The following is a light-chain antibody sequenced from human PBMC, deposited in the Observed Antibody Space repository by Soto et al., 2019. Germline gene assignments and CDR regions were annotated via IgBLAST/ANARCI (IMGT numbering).Light chain of an antibody. V-gene: IGKV1-39*01. CDR1: QNIIFY. Sequence: DIQMTQSPSSLSASVGDRVTITCRASQNIIFYLNWYQQKIGKAPKLLIYDASNRATGIPARFSGSGSGTDFTLTISSLEPEDFAVYYCQQRSNWPLTFGGGTKVDIK. CDR2: DAS. CDR3: QQRSNWPLT. J-gene: IGKJ4*01.